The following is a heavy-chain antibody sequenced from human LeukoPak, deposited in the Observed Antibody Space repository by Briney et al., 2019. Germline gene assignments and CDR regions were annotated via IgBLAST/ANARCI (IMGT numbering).Heavy chain of an antibody. CDR1: GFTFSDYA. V-gene: IGHV3-23*01. D-gene: IGHD1-7*01. Sequence: GGSLRLSCAASGFTFSDYAMSWVRQAPGKGLEWVSAISGSGDSTYYADSVKGRFTISRDNSKNTLYLQMNSLRAEDTAVYYCAKDPNYSPFDYWGQGTLVTVSS. CDR2: ISGSGDST. CDR3: AKDPNYSPFDY. J-gene: IGHJ4*02.